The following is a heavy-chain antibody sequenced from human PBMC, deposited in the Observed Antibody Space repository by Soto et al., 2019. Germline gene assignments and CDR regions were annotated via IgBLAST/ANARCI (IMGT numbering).Heavy chain of an antibody. Sequence: GGSLRLSCAASGFTFGSYSMNWVRQAPGKGLEWVSYISSSSSTIYYADSVKGRFTISRDNAKNSLYLQMNSLRAEDTAVYYCARANYYGSPGDFDYWGQGTLVTVSS. CDR1: GFTFGSYS. CDR3: ARANYYGSPGDFDY. V-gene: IGHV3-48*01. J-gene: IGHJ4*02. CDR2: ISSSSSTI. D-gene: IGHD3-10*01.